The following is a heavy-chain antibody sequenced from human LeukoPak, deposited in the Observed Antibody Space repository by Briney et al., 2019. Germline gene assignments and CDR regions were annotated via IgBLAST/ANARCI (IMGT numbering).Heavy chain of an antibody. J-gene: IGHJ4*02. V-gene: IGHV3-21*01. Sequence: PGGSLRLSCAASGFTFSSYSMNWVRQAPGKGLGWVSSISSSSSYIYYADSVKGRFTISRDNAKNSLYLQMNSLRAEDTAVYYCARVGYYDSSGYYPIDYWGQGTPVTVSS. CDR2: ISSSSSYI. D-gene: IGHD3-22*01. CDR1: GFTFSSYS. CDR3: ARVGYYDSSGYYPIDY.